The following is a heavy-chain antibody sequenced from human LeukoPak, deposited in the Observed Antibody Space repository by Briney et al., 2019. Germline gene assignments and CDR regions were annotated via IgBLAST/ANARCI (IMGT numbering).Heavy chain of an antibody. CDR2: IYYSGST. Sequence: PSETLSLTCTVSGGSISSYYWSWIRQPPGKGLEWIGYIYYSGSTNYNPSLKSRVTISVDTSKNQFSLKLSSVTAADTAVYYCARDLSRYDSSGYPNWFDPWGQGTLVTVSS. D-gene: IGHD3-22*01. J-gene: IGHJ5*02. CDR3: ARDLSRYDSSGYPNWFDP. V-gene: IGHV4-59*12. CDR1: GGSISSYY.